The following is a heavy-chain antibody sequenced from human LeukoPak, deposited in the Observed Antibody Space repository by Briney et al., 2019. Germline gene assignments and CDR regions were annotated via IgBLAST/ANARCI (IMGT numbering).Heavy chain of an antibody. J-gene: IGHJ6*02. Sequence: GASVKVSCKASGGTFSSYAISWVRQAPGQGLEWMGGIIPIFGTANYAQKFQGRVTITADESTSTAYMELSSLRSEDTAVYYCARGLLVIIEVAGXYYGMDVWGQGTTVTVSS. V-gene: IGHV1-69*01. D-gene: IGHD3-9*01. CDR2: IIPIFGTA. CDR1: GGTFSSYA. CDR3: ARGLLVIIEVAGXYYGMDV.